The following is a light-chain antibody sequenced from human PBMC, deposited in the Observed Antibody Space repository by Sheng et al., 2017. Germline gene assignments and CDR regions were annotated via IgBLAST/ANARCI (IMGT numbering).Light chain of an antibody. CDR1: QSVGSF. J-gene: IGKJ4*01. CDR2: AAS. Sequence: EIVLTQSPVTLSLSPGERATLSCRASQSVGSFLAWHQQKPGQAPRLLIYAASTRATGIPARFSGGGSGTEFTLTISSLQSEDFAVYYCQQYHKWPLPFGGGTKVEIK. V-gene: IGKV3-15*01. CDR3: QQYHKWPLP.